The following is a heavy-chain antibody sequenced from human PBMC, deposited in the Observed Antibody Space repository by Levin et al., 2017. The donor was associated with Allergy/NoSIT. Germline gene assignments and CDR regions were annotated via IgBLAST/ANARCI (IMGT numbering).Heavy chain of an antibody. CDR3: AKAGYNLRGYFDL. CDR2: ISGSGDST. Sequence: GESLKISCAASGFTFSSYAMSWVRQAPGKGLEWVSAISGSGDSTYYADSVKGRFTISRDNSKNTLSLQMNSLRAEDTAVYYCAKAGYNLRGYFDLWGRGTLVTVSS. V-gene: IGHV3-23*01. J-gene: IGHJ2*01. CDR1: GFTFSSYA. D-gene: IGHD1-14*01.